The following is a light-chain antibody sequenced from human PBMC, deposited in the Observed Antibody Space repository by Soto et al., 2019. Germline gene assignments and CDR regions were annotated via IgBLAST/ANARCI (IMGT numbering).Light chain of an antibody. J-gene: IGLJ2*01. CDR2: EVS. CDR3: SSYAGSNNLGV. V-gene: IGLV2-8*01. CDR1: SSDVGGYKY. Sequence: QSALTQPPSASGSPGQSVTISCTGTSSDVGGYKYVSWYQQHPGKAPKLMIYEVSKRPSGVPDRFSGSKSGNTASLTVSGLQAEDEADYCCSSYAGSNNLGVFGGGTKLTVL.